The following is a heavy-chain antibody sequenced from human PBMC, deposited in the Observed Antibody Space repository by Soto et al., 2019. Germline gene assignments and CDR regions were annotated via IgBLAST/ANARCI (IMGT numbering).Heavy chain of an antibody. J-gene: IGHJ4*02. CDR3: ARDEEYYDSSGPDY. CDR2: ISSSSSTI. V-gene: IGHV3-48*02. CDR1: GFTFSSYS. Sequence: GGSLRLSCAASGFTFSSYSMNWVRQAPGKGLEWVSYISSSSSTIYYADSVKGRFTISRDNAKNSLYLQMNSLRDEDTAVYYCARDEEYYDSSGPDYWGQGTLVTVSS. D-gene: IGHD3-22*01.